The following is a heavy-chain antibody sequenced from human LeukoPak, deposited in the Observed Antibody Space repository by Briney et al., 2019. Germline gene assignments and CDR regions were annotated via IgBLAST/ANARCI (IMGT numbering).Heavy chain of an antibody. Sequence: SETLSLTCTVSGGSISSYYWSWIRQPPGKGLEWIGYIYYSGSTNYNPSLKSRVTISVDTSKNQFSLKLSSVTAADTAVYYCARDMYYYDSSGYQAGAFDIWGQGTMATVSS. CDR3: ARDMYYYDSSGYQAGAFDI. CDR1: GGSISSYY. J-gene: IGHJ3*02. V-gene: IGHV4-59*12. CDR2: IYYSGST. D-gene: IGHD3-22*01.